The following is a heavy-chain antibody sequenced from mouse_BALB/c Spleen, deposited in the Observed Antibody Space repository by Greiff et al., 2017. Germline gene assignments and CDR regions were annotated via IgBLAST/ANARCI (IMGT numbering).Heavy chain of an antibody. Sequence: QVQLQQPGAELVRPGASVKLSCKASGYTFTSYWINWVKQRPGQGLEWIGNIYPSDSYTNYNQKFKDKATLTVDKSSSTAYMQLSSPTSEDSAVYYCTREGDGYPFAYWGQGTLVTVSA. CDR2: IYPSDSYT. CDR3: TREGDGYPFAY. J-gene: IGHJ3*01. V-gene: IGHV1-69*02. D-gene: IGHD2-3*01. CDR1: GYTFTSYW.